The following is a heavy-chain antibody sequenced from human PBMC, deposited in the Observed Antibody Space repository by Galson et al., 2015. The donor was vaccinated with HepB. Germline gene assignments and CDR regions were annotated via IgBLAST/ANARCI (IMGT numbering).Heavy chain of an antibody. CDR1: GYIFTGYY. D-gene: IGHD2-8*02. CDR2: INPNAGDT. Sequence: SVKVSCKASGYIFTGYYIHWMRQAPGQRLEWVGCINPNAGDTTYAQNFQGRVTLTSDTSISTAYMELSRLRSDDTAVYYFARDREKNWWGGSEYWGQGSLVTVS. V-gene: IGHV1-2*02. CDR3: ARDREKNWWGGSEY. J-gene: IGHJ4*02.